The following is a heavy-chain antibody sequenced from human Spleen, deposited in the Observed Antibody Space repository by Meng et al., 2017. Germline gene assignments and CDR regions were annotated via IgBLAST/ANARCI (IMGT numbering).Heavy chain of an antibody. D-gene: IGHD6-19*01. Sequence: QPQLQESGPGLVKPSGALSLTFSVSGGSISTSGYYWGWIRQPPGKGLEWIGSIGHSGITYYTPSLKSRVTVSIDTSKSQFSLKLTSVTAADTAVYYCVRSSGWVRTGFDPWGQGTLVTVSS. CDR2: IGHSGIT. J-gene: IGHJ5*02. V-gene: IGHV4-39*01. CDR1: GGSISTSGYY. CDR3: VRSSGWVRTGFDP.